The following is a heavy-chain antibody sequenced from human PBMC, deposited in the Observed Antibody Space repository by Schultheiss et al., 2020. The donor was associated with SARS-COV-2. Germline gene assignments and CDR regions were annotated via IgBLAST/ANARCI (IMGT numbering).Heavy chain of an antibody. CDR1: GFTFSSYS. Sequence: GESLKISCAASGFTFSSYSMNWVRQAPGKGLEWVSSISSSSSYTNYADSVKGRFTISRDNSKNTLYLQMNSLRVEDTAVYYCARDLGYQLLTYGFDIWGQGTMVTVSS. V-gene: IGHV3-21*01. D-gene: IGHD2-2*01. J-gene: IGHJ3*02. CDR3: ARDLGYQLLTYGFDI. CDR2: ISSSSSYT.